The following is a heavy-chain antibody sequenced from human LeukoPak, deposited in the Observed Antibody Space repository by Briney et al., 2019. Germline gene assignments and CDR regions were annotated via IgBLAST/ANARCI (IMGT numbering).Heavy chain of an antibody. J-gene: IGHJ4*02. V-gene: IGHV7-4-1*02. CDR1: GYTFISSG. CDR2: INSNTGNP. D-gene: IGHD3-10*01. CDR3: ARDRRVRGVIDLDY. Sequence: ASVKVSCKASGYTFISSGMSWVRQAPGQGLEWMGWINSNTGNPTYAQGFTGRFVFSLDTSVSTAYLQISSLKAEDTAVYYCARDRRVRGVIDLDYWGQGTLVTVSS.